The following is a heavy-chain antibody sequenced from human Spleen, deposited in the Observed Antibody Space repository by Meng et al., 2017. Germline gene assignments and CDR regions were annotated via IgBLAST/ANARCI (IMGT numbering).Heavy chain of an antibody. D-gene: IGHD3-22*01. CDR1: GYSFPSCW. J-gene: IGHJ3*02. CDR2: IYPVDSTT. Sequence: KVSCKGSGYSFPSCWIGWVRQMPGKGLEWMGIIYPVDSTTRYSPSFEGQVTIPADKSISTAYLQWSSLKASDTAIYYCARSPAPIISIIVVVPTGADDAFDIWGQGTMVTVSS. V-gene: IGHV5-51*01. CDR3: ARSPAPIISIIVVVPTGADDAFDI.